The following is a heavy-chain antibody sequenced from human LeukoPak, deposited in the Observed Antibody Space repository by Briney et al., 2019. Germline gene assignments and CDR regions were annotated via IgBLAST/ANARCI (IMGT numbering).Heavy chain of an antibody. V-gene: IGHV1-2*02. CDR2: INPNSSAA. Sequence: ASVKVSCKASGYTFTGYYIHWVRQAPGQGLEWMGWINPNSSAANYARKFQGRVTMTRDTSITTAYMEVSRLRFDDTAVYYCARGMYGLDVWGQGTTVTVSS. CDR3: ARGMYGLDV. J-gene: IGHJ6*02. CDR1: GYTFTGYY.